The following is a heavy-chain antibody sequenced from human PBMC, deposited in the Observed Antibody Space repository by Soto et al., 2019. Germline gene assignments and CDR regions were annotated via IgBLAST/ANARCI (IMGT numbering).Heavy chain of an antibody. D-gene: IGHD3-16*01. CDR3: AADSPAWGAYAFDY. CDR1: GFTFNTAW. V-gene: IGHV3-15*07. CDR2: IKSENDGGII. J-gene: IGHJ4*02. Sequence: GGSLRLSCAASGFTFNTAWMNWVRQTPGKGLEWVGRIKSENDGGIIDYAAPVKGRFIISRDDSKNTVYLEMNSLNTEDTAVYYCAADSPAWGAYAFDYWGQGSWVTVSS.